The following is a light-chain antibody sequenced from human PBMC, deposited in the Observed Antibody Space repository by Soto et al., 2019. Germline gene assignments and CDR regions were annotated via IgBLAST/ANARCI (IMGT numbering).Light chain of an antibody. J-gene: IGKJ1*01. CDR3: QQRSTRPT. Sequence: EILLTQSPGILSLSPGERATLSCRASQSVSSYLAWYQQKPGQAPRLLIYDTSNRATGIPVSLSGSASGTDFTLTISRLPPEDSAVYYCQQRSTRPTFGQGTKVDIK. CDR2: DTS. CDR1: QSVSSY. V-gene: IGKV3-11*01.